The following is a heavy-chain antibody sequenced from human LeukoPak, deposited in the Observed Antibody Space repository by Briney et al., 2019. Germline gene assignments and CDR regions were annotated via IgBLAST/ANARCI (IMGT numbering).Heavy chain of an antibody. CDR1: GFTFSSYG. CDR3: AKDGYNYYVDY. D-gene: IGHD5-24*01. J-gene: IGHJ4*02. V-gene: IGHV3-30*02. CDR2: IGYDGSNK. Sequence: GGSLRLSCVASGFTFSSYGIHWVRQAPGKGLEWVAFIGYDGSNKYYRDSVKGRFTISRDNSKNTLHLQMNSLRAEDTAVYYCAKDGYNYYVDYWGQGTLVTVSS.